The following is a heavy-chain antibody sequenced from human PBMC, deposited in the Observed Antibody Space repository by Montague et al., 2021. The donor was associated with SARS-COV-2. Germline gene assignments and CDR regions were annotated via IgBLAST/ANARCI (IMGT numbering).Heavy chain of an antibody. D-gene: IGHD1-1*01. CDR1: GYSISSGDY. J-gene: IGHJ6*02. CDR2: IYRNGNN. Sequence: SETLSLTCTVSGYSISSGDYWGWIRQPPGKGLEWIGTIYRNGNNYYNSSNTSRVTISVDTYKNQFSLQLRSVTAADTAVYYCSRVSISYDPDDASYGMNVWGQGTTVTVSS. CDR3: SRVSISYDPDDASYGMNV. V-gene: IGHV4-38-2*02.